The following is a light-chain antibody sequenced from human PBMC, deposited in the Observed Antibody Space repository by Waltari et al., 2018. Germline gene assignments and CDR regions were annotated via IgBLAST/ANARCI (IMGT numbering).Light chain of an antibody. Sequence: IQLTQSPSSLFASVGDRVTITSRSSPVLDNYVGWKQQKPGKAPKLLIYEASPLQSGVPSRFSGSGSGTDFTLTISRLQPADFATYYCQQLNTYPLTFGGGTKVDIK. J-gene: IGKJ4*01. CDR2: EAS. V-gene: IGKV1-9*01. CDR3: QQLNTYPLT. CDR1: PVLDNY.